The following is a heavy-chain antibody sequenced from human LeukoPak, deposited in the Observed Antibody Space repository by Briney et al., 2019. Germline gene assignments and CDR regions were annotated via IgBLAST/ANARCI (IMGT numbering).Heavy chain of an antibody. Sequence: GGSLRLSCAASGFTFSSYSMNWVRQAPGKGLEWVSSISSSSNYIYYADSVKGRFTISRDNAKNSLYLQMNSLRAEDTAVYYCARDLYRLDPWGQGTLVTVSS. CDR1: GFTFSSYS. CDR2: ISSSSNYI. D-gene: IGHD1-14*01. J-gene: IGHJ5*02. V-gene: IGHV3-21*01. CDR3: ARDLYRLDP.